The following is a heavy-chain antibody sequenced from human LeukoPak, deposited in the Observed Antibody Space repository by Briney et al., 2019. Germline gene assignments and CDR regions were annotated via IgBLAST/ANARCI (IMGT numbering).Heavy chain of an antibody. V-gene: IGHV4-34*01. CDR3: ARDVVPRDYGDTLNAYDL. CDR2: IHHDGRT. J-gene: IGHJ3*01. Sequence: PSETLSLTCAVSGGSLSGYYWGRIRQSPGKGLEWMGDIHHDGRTKYKSSFKSRITIFLVSSKNEVSLRLSPVTPADTALYFCARDVVPRDYGDTLNAYDLWGQGTMVTVS. D-gene: IGHD4-17*01. CDR1: GGSLSGYY.